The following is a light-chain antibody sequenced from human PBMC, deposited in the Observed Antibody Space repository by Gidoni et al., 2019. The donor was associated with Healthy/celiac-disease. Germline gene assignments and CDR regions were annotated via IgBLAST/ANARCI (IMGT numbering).Light chain of an antibody. Sequence: QLTQSPSSLSASVGDRVTITCQASQDISNYLNWYQQKPGKAPKLLIYDASNLETGVPSRFSGSGSGTDFTFTISSLQPEYIATYYFQQYDNLLLTFGQGTRLEIK. CDR2: DAS. CDR3: QQYDNLLLT. CDR1: QDISNY. J-gene: IGKJ5*01. V-gene: IGKV1-33*01.